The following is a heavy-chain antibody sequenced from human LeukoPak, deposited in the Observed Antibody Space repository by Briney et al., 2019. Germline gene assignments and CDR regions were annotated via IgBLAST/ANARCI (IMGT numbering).Heavy chain of an antibody. Sequence: MASETLSLTCTVSGGSISRYYWSWIRQPPGKGLEWIGYISYTGSTTYYNPSLKSRVTISVDTSKNQFSLKLSSVTAADTAVYYCARGALSGTLRVGGAYYFDYWGQGTLVTVSS. CDR1: GGSISRYY. CDR3: ARGALSGTLRVGGAYYFDY. CDR2: ISYTGSTT. V-gene: IGHV4-59*08. J-gene: IGHJ4*02. D-gene: IGHD1-26*01.